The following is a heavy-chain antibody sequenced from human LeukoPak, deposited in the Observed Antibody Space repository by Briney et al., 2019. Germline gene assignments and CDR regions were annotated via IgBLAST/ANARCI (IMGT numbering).Heavy chain of an antibody. V-gene: IGHV3-23*01. J-gene: IGHJ4*02. Sequence: GGSLRLSCAVPGITLSNYGMSWVRQAPGKGLEWVAGISGSAGGTNYADSVKGRFTISRDNSKNTLYLQMNRPRAEDTAVYFCAKRGVVIRVILVGLHKEAYYFDSWGQGALVTVSS. CDR1: GITLSNYG. CDR2: ISGSAGGT. D-gene: IGHD3-22*01. CDR3: AKRGVVIRVILVGLHKEAYYFDS.